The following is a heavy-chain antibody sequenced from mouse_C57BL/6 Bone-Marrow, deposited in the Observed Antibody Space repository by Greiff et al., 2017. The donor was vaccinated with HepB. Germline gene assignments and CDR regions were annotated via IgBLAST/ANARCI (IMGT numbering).Heavy chain of an antibody. J-gene: IGHJ2*01. D-gene: IGHD1-1*01. CDR3: ARGGFYYPYY. CDR1: GYTFTSYW. CDR2: IDPSDSYT. Sequence: QVQLQQPGAELVMPGASVKLSCKASGYTFTSYWMHWVKQRPGQGLEWIGEIDPSDSYTNYNQKFKGKSTLTVDKSSSTAYMQLSSLTSEDSAVYYCARGGFYYPYYWGQGTTLTVSS. V-gene: IGHV1-69*01.